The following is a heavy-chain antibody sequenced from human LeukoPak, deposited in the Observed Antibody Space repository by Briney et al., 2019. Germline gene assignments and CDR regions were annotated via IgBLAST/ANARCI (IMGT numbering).Heavy chain of an antibody. CDR1: GFTFSSYA. J-gene: IGHJ3*02. D-gene: IGHD2-2*01. CDR3: ARDRYCSSTSCRDAFDI. V-gene: IGHV3-23*01. Sequence: GGSLRLSCAASGFTFSSYAMSWVRQAPGKGLEWVSAISGSGGSTYYADSVKGRFTIPRGNSKNTLYLQMGSLGAEDMAVYYCARDRYCSSTSCRDAFDIWGQGTMVTVSS. CDR2: ISGSGGST.